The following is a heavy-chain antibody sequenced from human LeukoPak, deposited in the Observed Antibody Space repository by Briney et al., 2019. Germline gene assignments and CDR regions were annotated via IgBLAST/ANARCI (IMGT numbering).Heavy chain of an antibody. Sequence: GGSLRLSCAASGFTFDDYAMHWVRQAPGKGLEWVSGISWNSGRINYADSVKGRFTISRDNAKNSLYLQMNSLRAEDTAVYYCARWPYSSSYYFDYWGQGTLVTVSS. V-gene: IGHV3-9*01. CDR1: GFTFDDYA. J-gene: IGHJ4*02. D-gene: IGHD6-6*01. CDR2: ISWNSGRI. CDR3: ARWPYSSSYYFDY.